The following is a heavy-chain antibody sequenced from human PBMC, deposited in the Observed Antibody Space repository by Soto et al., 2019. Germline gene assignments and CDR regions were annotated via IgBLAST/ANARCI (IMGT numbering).Heavy chain of an antibody. Sequence: SETLSLTCTVSGYSISSGYYWGWIRQPPGKGLEWIGSIYHSGSTYYNPSLKSRVTISVDTSKNQFSLKLSSVTAADTAVYYCARVSLAAREVGWFDPWGQGTLVTVSS. J-gene: IGHJ5*02. CDR1: GYSISSGYY. D-gene: IGHD6-6*01. CDR2: IYHSGST. V-gene: IGHV4-38-2*02. CDR3: ARVSLAAREVGWFDP.